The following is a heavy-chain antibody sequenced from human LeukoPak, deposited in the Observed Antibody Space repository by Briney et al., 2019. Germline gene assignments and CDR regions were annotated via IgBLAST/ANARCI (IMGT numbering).Heavy chain of an antibody. CDR1: GFIFSSYS. CDR2: ISSSSSTI. J-gene: IGHJ4*02. V-gene: IGHV3-48*01. D-gene: IGHD2-15*01. CDR3: TRVHGGYPFDS. Sequence: PGGSLRLSCAASGFIFSSYSMNWVRQAPGKGLEWVSFISSSSSTIYYADSVKGRFTISRDNAKNSLYLQMNSLRAEDTAAYYCTRVHGGYPFDSWGQGTLVTVSS.